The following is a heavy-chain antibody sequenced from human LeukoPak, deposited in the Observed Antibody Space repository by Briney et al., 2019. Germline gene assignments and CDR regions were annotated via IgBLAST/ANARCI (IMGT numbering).Heavy chain of an antibody. D-gene: IGHD3-22*01. CDR2: MNPNSGNT. J-gene: IGHJ5*02. CDR3: ARANGYYYESSGYPVYNWFDP. Sequence: ASVKVSFKASGYTFTSYDINWVRQAPGQGLEWMGWMNPNSGNTGYAQKFQGRVTMTRNTSISTAYMELSSLRSEDTAVYYCARANGYYYESSGYPVYNWFDPWGQGTLVTVSS. CDR1: GYTFTSYD. V-gene: IGHV1-8*01.